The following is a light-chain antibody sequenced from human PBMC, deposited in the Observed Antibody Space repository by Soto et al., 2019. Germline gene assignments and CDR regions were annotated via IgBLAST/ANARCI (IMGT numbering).Light chain of an antibody. Sequence: DIQMTQSPSSVSASVGDRVTITCRASQGISSWLVWYQQKPGKAPKLLIYSASSLQGGVPSRFSGSGSGTDFTLSISSLQPEDFATYYCQQADSFPLATFGQGTRLEIK. CDR1: QGISSW. V-gene: IGKV1D-12*01. CDR2: SAS. CDR3: QQADSFPLAT. J-gene: IGKJ5*01.